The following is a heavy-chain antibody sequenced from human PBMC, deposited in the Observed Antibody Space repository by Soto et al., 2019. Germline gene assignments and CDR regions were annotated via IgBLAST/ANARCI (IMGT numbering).Heavy chain of an antibody. CDR3: AREEKLWGRDWFDP. CDR2: IIPILGIA. D-gene: IGHD2-21*01. V-gene: IGHV1-69*08. J-gene: IGHJ5*02. CDR1: GGTFSSYT. Sequence: QVQLVQSGAEVKKPGSSVKVSCKASGGTFSSYTISWVRQAPGQGLEWMGRIIPILGIANYAQKFQGRVTINADKSTSTAYMELSSLRSEDTAVYYCAREEKLWGRDWFDPWGQGTLVTVSS.